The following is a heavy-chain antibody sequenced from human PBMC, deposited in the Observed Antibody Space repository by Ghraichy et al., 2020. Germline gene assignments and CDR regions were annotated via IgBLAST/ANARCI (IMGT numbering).Heavy chain of an antibody. J-gene: IGHJ4*02. CDR2: ISASSTVT. CDR1: GFSFSSYA. V-gene: IGHV3-23*01. Sequence: GGSLRLSCAASGFSFSSYAMSWVRQAPGKGLEWVSVISASSTVTYYADSMKGRFTISRDNSKNTLFLQMNSLRAEDTAVYYCAKDSKSFDYWGQGTLVTVSS. CDR3: AKDSKSFDY.